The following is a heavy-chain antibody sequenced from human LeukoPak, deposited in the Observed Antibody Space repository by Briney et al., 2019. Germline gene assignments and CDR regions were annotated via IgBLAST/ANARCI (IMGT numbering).Heavy chain of an antibody. CDR1: GFNFGSYA. D-gene: IGHD6-19*01. CDR2: IPYDGSYK. CDR3: ASHHRIAVVGSEYFQH. Sequence: GGSLRLSCAASGFNFGSYAMHWVRQAPGKGLEWVAVIPYDGSYKYYADSVKGRFTISRDNSKNTLYLQMNSLRVEDTAVYYCASHHRIAVVGSEYFQHWGQGTLVTVSS. V-gene: IGHV3-30*04. J-gene: IGHJ1*01.